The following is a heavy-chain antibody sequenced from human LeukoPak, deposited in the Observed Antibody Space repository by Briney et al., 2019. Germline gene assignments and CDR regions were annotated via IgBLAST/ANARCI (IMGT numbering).Heavy chain of an antibody. CDR3: AREASSGRFHYYFDY. Sequence: GGSLRLSCAASGFTFSSYGMHWVRQAPGKGLEWVAVISYDGSNKYYADSVKGRFTISRDNYKNTLYLQMNSLRAEDTAVYYCAREASSGRFHYYFDYWGQGTLVTVSS. CDR2: ISYDGSNK. J-gene: IGHJ4*02. V-gene: IGHV3-30*03. D-gene: IGHD3-22*01. CDR1: GFTFSSYG.